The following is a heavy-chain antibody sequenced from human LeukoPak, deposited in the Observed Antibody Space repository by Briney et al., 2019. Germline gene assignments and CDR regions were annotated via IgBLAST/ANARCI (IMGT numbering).Heavy chain of an antibody. CDR3: AKDRDDILTGPMDY. CDR2: ISGSGGST. V-gene: IGHV3-23*01. J-gene: IGHJ4*02. Sequence: PGGSLRLSCAASGFTFSSYGMSWVRQAPGKGLEWVSAISGSGGSTYYADSVKGRFTISKDNSKNTLYLQMNGLRAEDTAVYYCAKDRDDILTGPMDYWGQGTLVTVSS. CDR1: GFTFSSYG. D-gene: IGHD3-9*01.